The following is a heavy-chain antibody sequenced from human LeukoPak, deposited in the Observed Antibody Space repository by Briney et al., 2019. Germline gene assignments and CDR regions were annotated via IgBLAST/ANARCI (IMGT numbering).Heavy chain of an antibody. V-gene: IGHV3-30*04. Sequence: GGSLRLSCAASGFTFSSYAMHWVRKAPGKGLEWVAVISYDGSNKYYADSVKGRFTISRDNSKNTLYLQMNSLRAEDTAVYYCAKVVVPAASYYYYYGMDVWGQGTTVTVSS. CDR2: ISYDGSNK. CDR1: GFTFSSYA. D-gene: IGHD2-2*01. CDR3: AKVVVPAASYYYYYGMDV. J-gene: IGHJ6*02.